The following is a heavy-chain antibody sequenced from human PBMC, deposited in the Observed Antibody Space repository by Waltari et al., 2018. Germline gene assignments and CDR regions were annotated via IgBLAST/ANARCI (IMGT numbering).Heavy chain of an antibody. D-gene: IGHD1-1*01. Sequence: QLQLQESGPGLVKPSETLSLPCTVSGRSISRSSYHWGCFRQPPGKGLEWIGSIYYSGSPYYNPSLKSRVTISVDTSKNQFSLKLSSVTAADTAVYYCVSADDTHEAFDIWGQGTMVTVSS. CDR1: GRSISRSSYH. CDR3: VSADDTHEAFDI. CDR2: IYYSGSP. J-gene: IGHJ3*02. V-gene: IGHV4-39*01.